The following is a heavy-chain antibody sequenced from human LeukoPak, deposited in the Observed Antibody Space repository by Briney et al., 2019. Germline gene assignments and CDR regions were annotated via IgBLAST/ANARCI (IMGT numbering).Heavy chain of an antibody. CDR1: GYSFNSYW. D-gene: IGHD2/OR15-2a*01. V-gene: IGHV5-51*01. CDR3: ARGNTVASFDY. Sequence: GESLKISCKGSGYSFNSYWIGWVRQMPGKGPEWMGIIYPGDSDTRYSPSFQGQVIISVDKSIGTAYLQWSSLKASDTAMYYCARGNTVASFDYWGQGTLVTVPS. CDR2: IYPGDSDT. J-gene: IGHJ4*02.